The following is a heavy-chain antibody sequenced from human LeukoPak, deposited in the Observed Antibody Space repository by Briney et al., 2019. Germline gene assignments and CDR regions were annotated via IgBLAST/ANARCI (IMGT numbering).Heavy chain of an antibody. CDR2: IYYSGST. CDR1: GASVSGSGYY. Sequence: SETLSLTCAVSGASVSGSGYYWGWIRQPPGKGLEWIGNIYYSGSTYYNASLQSRVTISIDTSKNQFSLRLKSVTAADTAMYYCAKSGGYGLIDYWGQGTLVTVSS. D-gene: IGHD1-26*01. V-gene: IGHV4-39*01. J-gene: IGHJ4*02. CDR3: AKSGGYGLIDY.